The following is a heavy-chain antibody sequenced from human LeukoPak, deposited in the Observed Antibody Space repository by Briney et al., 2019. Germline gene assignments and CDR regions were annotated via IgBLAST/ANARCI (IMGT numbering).Heavy chain of an antibody. V-gene: IGHV3-74*01. J-gene: IGHJ4*02. CDR3: AKDGTSYYYIYY. D-gene: IGHD2/OR15-2a*01. CDR2: INSDGINT. CDR1: GFTFSSHG. Sequence: GGSLRLSCGASGFTFSSHGMNWVRQAPGKGLVWVSRINSDGINTSYADSVKGRFTVSRDDSKNTLYLQMNSLRGDDTAVYYCAKDGTSYYYIYYWGQGTLVTVSS.